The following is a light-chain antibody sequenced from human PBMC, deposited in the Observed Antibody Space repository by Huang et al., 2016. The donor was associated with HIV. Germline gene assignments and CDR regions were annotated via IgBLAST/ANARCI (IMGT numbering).Light chain of an antibody. Sequence: DIQLTQSPSAMSASVGDRVSITCRASQGIANDLAWFQQKPGGAPKRLIDAASSLQSGVPSRFSGSGSGTKFTLTISRLQPEDFATYYCLQHHGYPRTFGQGTKV. CDR1: QGIAND. CDR2: AAS. V-gene: IGKV1-17*03. J-gene: IGKJ1*01. CDR3: LQHHGYPRT.